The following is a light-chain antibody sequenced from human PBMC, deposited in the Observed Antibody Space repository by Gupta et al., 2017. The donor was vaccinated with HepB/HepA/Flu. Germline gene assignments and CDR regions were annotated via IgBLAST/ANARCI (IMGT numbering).Light chain of an antibody. CDR1: QGISSY. Sequence: NQVTQSPSSLSASVGDRVTITCRASQGISSYLNWYQQKPGKAPKLLIYAASSLQSGVPSRFSGIGSGTDFTLTISSLQPEDFATYYCQQSYSTPCSFGQGTKLDIK. V-gene: IGKV1-39*01. J-gene: IGKJ2*04. CDR2: AAS. CDR3: QQSYSTPCS.